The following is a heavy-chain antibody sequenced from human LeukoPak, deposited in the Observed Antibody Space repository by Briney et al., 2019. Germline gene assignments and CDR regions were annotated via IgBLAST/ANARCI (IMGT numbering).Heavy chain of an antibody. Sequence: ASVKVSCKASGGTFSRYAISWVRQAPGQGLEWMGGIIPIFGTANYAQKFQGRVTITADESTSTAYMELSSLRSEDTAVYYCARVLLWGQHMGYYAMDVWGQGTTVTVSS. D-gene: IGHD1-26*01. CDR1: GGTFSRYA. V-gene: IGHV1-69*13. J-gene: IGHJ6*02. CDR2: IIPIFGTA. CDR3: ARVLLWGQHMGYYAMDV.